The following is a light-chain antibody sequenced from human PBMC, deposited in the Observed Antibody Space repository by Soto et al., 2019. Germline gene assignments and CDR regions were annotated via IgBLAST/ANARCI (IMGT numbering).Light chain of an antibody. J-gene: IGKJ4*01. CDR2: GAS. CDR3: QQYDSLPLT. Sequence: EIVLTQSPGTLSLSPGERATLSCRASQSVSSSFLAWYQQKPGQAPRLLIFGASNRATGIPDRFSGSGSGTDFTLTISRLEPEDFAVYYCQQYDSLPLTFGGGTKVEIK. V-gene: IGKV3-20*01. CDR1: QSVSSSF.